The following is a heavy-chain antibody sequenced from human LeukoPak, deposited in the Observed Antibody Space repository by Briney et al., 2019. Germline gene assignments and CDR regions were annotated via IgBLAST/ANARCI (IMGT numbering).Heavy chain of an antibody. CDR2: IRSKAYGGTT. CDR1: GFTVSSNY. D-gene: IGHD6-19*01. Sequence: GGSLRLSCAASGFTVSSNYMSWVRQAPGKGLEWVGFIRSKAYGGTTEYAASVKGRFTISRDDSKSIAYLQMNSLKTEDTAVYYCTREGLRIAVAGTVYYYMDVWGKGTTVTISS. CDR3: TREGLRIAVAGTVYYYMDV. J-gene: IGHJ6*03. V-gene: IGHV3-49*04.